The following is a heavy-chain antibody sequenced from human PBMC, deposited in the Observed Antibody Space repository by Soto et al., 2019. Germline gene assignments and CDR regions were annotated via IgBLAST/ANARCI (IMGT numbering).Heavy chain of an antibody. CDR3: AREAISGSYYNSSAIYYFDY. CDR1: GFTFSSYG. Sequence: GGSLRLSCAASGFTFSSYGMHWVRQAPGKGLEWVAVIWYDGSNKYYADSVKGRFTISRDNSKNTLYLQMNSLRAEDTAVYYCAREAISGSYYNSSAIYYFDYWGQGTLVTVSS. CDR2: IWYDGSNK. V-gene: IGHV3-33*01. D-gene: IGHD3-10*01. J-gene: IGHJ4*02.